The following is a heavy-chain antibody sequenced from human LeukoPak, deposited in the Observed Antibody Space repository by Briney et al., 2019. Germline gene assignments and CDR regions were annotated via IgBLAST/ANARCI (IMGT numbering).Heavy chain of an antibody. CDR2: ISSTSSYI. V-gene: IGHV3-21*01. CDR1: GFTFSSYT. CDR3: ARPRGGGYRDAFDI. Sequence: PGGSLRLSCAASGFTFSSYTMNWVRQAPGKGLEWVSFISSTSSYIYYADSLKGRFTISRDNAKNSLYLQMNSLRAEDTAVYYCARPRGGGYRDAFDIWGQGTMVTVSS. J-gene: IGHJ3*02. D-gene: IGHD5-18*01.